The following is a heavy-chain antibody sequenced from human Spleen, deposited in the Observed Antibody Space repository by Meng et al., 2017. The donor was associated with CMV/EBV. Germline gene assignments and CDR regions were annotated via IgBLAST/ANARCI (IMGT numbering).Heavy chain of an antibody. CDR1: GFTFSGHG. V-gene: IGHV3-21*01. Sequence: GESLKISCAASGFTFSGHGMNWVRQAPGKGLEWVSSISSSSSYIYYADSVKGRFTISRDNAKNSLYLQMNSLRAEDTAVYYCARGSGDFWSGYPLLYYGMDVWGQGTTVTVSS. CDR2: ISSSSSYI. J-gene: IGHJ6*02. CDR3: ARGSGDFWSGYPLLYYGMDV. D-gene: IGHD3-3*01.